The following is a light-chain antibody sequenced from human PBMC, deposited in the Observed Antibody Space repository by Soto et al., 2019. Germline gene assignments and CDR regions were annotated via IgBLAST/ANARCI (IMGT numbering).Light chain of an antibody. V-gene: IGKV3-20*01. CDR2: GAS. CDR1: QSVRSNH. J-gene: IGKJ5*01. Sequence: EIVLMQSPDTLPLSPGERVTLSCRASQSVRSNHLAWYQQKPGQAPRPLMFGASIRATGIPDSFSGSGSGTDFTLTISRLEPEDFGVYYCQQYGTSPTTFGQGTRLDIK. CDR3: QQYGTSPTT.